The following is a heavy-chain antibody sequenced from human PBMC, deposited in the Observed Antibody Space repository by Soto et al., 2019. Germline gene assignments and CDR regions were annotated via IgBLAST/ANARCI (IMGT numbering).Heavy chain of an antibody. Sequence: QVQLVQSGAEVKKPGSSVKVSCKASGGTFSSYAISWVRQAPGQGLEWMGGIIPIFGTANYAQKFQGRVTITADKSTSTAYMELSSLRSEDTAVYYCARSDVVDTAMAFTYYYYCGMDVWGQGTTVTVSS. V-gene: IGHV1-69*06. CDR2: IIPIFGTA. D-gene: IGHD5-18*01. J-gene: IGHJ6*02. CDR3: ARSDVVDTAMAFTYYYYCGMDV. CDR1: GGTFSSYA.